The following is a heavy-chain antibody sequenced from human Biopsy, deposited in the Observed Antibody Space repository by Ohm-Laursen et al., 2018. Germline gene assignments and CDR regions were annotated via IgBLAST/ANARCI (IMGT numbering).Heavy chain of an antibody. CDR3: ARGSGYFKLDV. J-gene: IGHJ6*02. CDR2: INQSGST. CDR1: GESSSGYF. V-gene: IGHV4-34*01. Sequence: SDTLSLTCAVNGESSSGYFWIWIRQPPGKGLEWIGEINQSGSTKYNPSLKRRATLSADSSNSQFSLRLTSVTAADTAIYYCARGSGYFKLDVWGQGTTVTVSS. D-gene: IGHD5-12*01.